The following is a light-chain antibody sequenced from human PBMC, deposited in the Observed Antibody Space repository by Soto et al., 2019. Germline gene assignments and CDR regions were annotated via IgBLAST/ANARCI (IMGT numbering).Light chain of an antibody. CDR2: GAS. Sequence: EIVMTQSPATLSVSPGERATLACRASQSVSSNLAWYQQKPGQAPRLLIYGASTRATGIPARFSGSGSGTEFTLTISSLQSEDFAVYYCQQYNNWPRTLGQGNKVDI. V-gene: IGKV3-15*01. CDR3: QQYNNWPRT. J-gene: IGKJ1*01. CDR1: QSVSSN.